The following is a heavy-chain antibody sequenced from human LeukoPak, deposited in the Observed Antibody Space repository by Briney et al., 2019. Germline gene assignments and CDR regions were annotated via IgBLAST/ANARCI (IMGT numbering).Heavy chain of an antibody. J-gene: IGHJ4*02. V-gene: IGHV4-61*02. CDR1: GGSISSGSYY. CDR3: ARTYDTTRRDY. Sequence: PSETLSLTCTVSGGSISSGSYYWSWIRQPAGKGLEWIGRIYTSGSTNYNPSLKRRVTISVDTSKNQFSLKLSSVTAADTAVYYCARTYDTTRRDYWGQGTLVTVSS. CDR2: IYTSGST. D-gene: IGHD3-22*01.